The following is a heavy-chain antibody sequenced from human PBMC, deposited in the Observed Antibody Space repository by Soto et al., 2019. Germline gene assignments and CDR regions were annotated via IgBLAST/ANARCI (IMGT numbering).Heavy chain of an antibody. D-gene: IGHD3-10*01. Sequence: SVKVYGTAPGYPFTGYCMHWVRQAPGQGLEWMGWINPNSGGTNYAQNFQGRVTMTRDTSISTAYMELRRLRSDDTAVYYCAKNLLVTMPDAFDIWGQGTMVTFSS. J-gene: IGHJ3*02. V-gene: IGHV1-2*02. CDR2: INPNSGGT. CDR3: AKNLLVTMPDAFDI. CDR1: GYPFTGYC.